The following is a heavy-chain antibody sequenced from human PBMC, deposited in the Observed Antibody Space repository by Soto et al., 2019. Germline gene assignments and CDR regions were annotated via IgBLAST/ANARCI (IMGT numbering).Heavy chain of an antibody. Sequence: ASVKVSCKASGYTFTSYDINWVRQAAGQGLEWMGWMNPNSGNTGYAQKFQGRVTMTRNTSISTAYMELSSLRSEDTAVYYCASTGRTYYDFWSGYSYWGQGTLVTVSS. CDR2: MNPNSGNT. J-gene: IGHJ4*02. D-gene: IGHD3-3*01. V-gene: IGHV1-8*01. CDR3: ASTGRTYYDFWSGYSY. CDR1: GYTFTSYD.